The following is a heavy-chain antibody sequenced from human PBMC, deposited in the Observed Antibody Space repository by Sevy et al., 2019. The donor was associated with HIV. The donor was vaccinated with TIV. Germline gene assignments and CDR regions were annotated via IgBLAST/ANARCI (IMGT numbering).Heavy chain of an antibody. Sequence: ASVKVSCKASGYTFTSYGISWVRQAPGQGLAWMGWISAYNGNTNYAQKLQGRVTMTTDTSTSTAYMELRSLRSDDTAVYYCARVDYGDYVRYYYYYGMDVWGQGTTVTVSS. CDR3: ARVDYGDYVRYYYYYGMDV. J-gene: IGHJ6*02. D-gene: IGHD4-17*01. CDR1: GYTFTSYG. CDR2: ISAYNGNT. V-gene: IGHV1-18*01.